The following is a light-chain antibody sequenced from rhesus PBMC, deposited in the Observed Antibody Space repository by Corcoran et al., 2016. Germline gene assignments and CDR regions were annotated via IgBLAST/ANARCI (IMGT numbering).Light chain of an antibody. CDR2: DFH. J-gene: IGKJ1*01. V-gene: IGKV3-24*04. CDR1: QSVGNS. CDR3: QQSRNLLT. Sequence: EIMVTQSPATLSLSPGERATLSCRASQSVGNSLAWYQQKPGQAPRLLIDDFHSRATGIPDSFSGAGSGTDFTLTINSLEHEDVGVYYCQQSRNLLTFGQGTKVEIK.